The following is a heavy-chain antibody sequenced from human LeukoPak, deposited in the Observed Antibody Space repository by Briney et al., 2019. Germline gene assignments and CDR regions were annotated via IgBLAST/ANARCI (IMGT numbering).Heavy chain of an antibody. V-gene: IGHV1-18*01. CDR3: ASEYKYDSSGANAFDI. J-gene: IGHJ3*02. CDR1: GYPFSSCG. CDR2: ISGYNGDT. Sequence: EASVKVSCKTFGYPFSSCGINWVRQAPGQGLEWMGWISGYNGDTNYAQKFQGRVTMTTDTSTNTAYMDLRRLRSDDTAVYYCASEYKYDSSGANAFDIWGQGTMVTVSS. D-gene: IGHD3-22*01.